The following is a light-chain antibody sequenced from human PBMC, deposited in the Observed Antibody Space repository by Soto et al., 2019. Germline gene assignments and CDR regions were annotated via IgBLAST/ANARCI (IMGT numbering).Light chain of an antibody. CDR2: KAS. CDR3: QQYNSYSLFT. Sequence: DIQMTQSPSTLSASVGDRVTITCRASQSISSWLAWYQQKPGKAPMLLIYKASSLESGVPSRFSGSGSGTEFTLTISSLQSYDFATYYCQQYNSYSLFTFGPGTKVDIK. V-gene: IGKV1-5*03. CDR1: QSISSW. J-gene: IGKJ3*01.